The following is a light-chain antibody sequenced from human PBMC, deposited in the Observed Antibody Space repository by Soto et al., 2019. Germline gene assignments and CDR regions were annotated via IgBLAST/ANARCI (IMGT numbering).Light chain of an antibody. V-gene: IGKV2-28*01. CDR3: MQPLQPPPLT. J-gene: IGKJ4*01. CDR1: QSLLHSNGYNY. Sequence: DIVMTQSPLSLPVTPGEPASISCRSSQSLLHSNGYNYLDWYLQKPGQSPQLLIYLGSNRASGVPDRFSGSGSGTDFTLKISRVEVEDVGVYYCMQPLQPPPLTFGGGTKVEIK. CDR2: LGS.